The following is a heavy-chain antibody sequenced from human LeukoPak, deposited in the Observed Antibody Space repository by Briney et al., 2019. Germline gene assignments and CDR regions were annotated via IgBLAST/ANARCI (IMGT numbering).Heavy chain of an antibody. D-gene: IGHD5-18*01. Sequence: SETLSLTCTASGGSISSYYWSWIRQPPGKGLEWIGYIYYSGSTNYNPSLKSRVTISVDTSKNQFSLKLTSVTAADTAVYYCARTTEGGYTYDYFYYYYMDVWGKGTTVTISS. CDR1: GGSISSYY. CDR2: IYYSGST. V-gene: IGHV4-59*01. J-gene: IGHJ6*03. CDR3: ARTTEGGYTYDYFYYYYMDV.